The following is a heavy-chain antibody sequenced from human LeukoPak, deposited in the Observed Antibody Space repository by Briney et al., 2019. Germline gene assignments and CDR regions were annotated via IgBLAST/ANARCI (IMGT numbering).Heavy chain of an antibody. Sequence: KSSETLSLTCTVSGGSISSNYWSWIRQPAGKGLEWIGRIYTSGSTNYNPSLKSRVTMSVDTSKNQFSLKLSSVTAADTAVYYCARDPSLYGSGSYPWFDPWGQGTLVTVSS. V-gene: IGHV4-4*07. D-gene: IGHD3-10*01. CDR3: ARDPSLYGSGSYPWFDP. CDR2: IYTSGST. J-gene: IGHJ5*02. CDR1: GGSISSNY.